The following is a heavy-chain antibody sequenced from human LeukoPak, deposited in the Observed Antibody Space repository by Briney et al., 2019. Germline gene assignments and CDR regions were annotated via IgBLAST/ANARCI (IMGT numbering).Heavy chain of an antibody. CDR1: GFTFDDYG. CDR3: ARSSWYEIYYYYYYMDA. CDR2: INWNGGST. D-gene: IGHD6-13*01. Sequence: GGSLRLSCAASGFTFDDYGMSWVRQAPGKGLEWVSGINWNGGSTGYADSVKGRFTISRDNAKNSLYLQMNSLRAEDTALYYCARSSWYEIYYYYYYMDAWGKGTTVTVSS. J-gene: IGHJ6*03. V-gene: IGHV3-20*04.